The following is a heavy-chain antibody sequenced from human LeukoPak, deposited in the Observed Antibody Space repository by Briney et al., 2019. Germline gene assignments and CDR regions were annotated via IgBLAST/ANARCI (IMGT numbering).Heavy chain of an antibody. J-gene: IGHJ3*02. D-gene: IGHD6-13*01. CDR1: GGSISSSSYY. Sequence: SETLSLTCTVSGGSISSSSYYWSWIRQPPGKGLEWIGYIYYSGSTNYNPSLKSRVTISVDTSKNQFSLKLSSVTAADTAVYYCARVEYSSSWHSGVGNAFDIWGQGTMVTVSS. CDR2: IYYSGST. V-gene: IGHV4-61*01. CDR3: ARVEYSSSWHSGVGNAFDI.